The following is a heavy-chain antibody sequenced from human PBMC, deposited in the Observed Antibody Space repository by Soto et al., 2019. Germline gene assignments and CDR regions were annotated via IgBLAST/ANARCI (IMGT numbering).Heavy chain of an antibody. CDR1: GGFISTTSYY. CDR2: THSSGGS. J-gene: IGHJ4*02. Sequence: SETLSLTCIVSGGFISTTSYYWGWIRQPPGKGLEWTGSTHSSGGSYYNPSLNSRLSISVDTSKNQVSLKLTSVTAADTAVYYCARHPGYYDILTGYTTYYFDSWGQGILVT. CDR3: ARHPGYYDILTGYTTYYFDS. V-gene: IGHV4-39*01. D-gene: IGHD3-9*01.